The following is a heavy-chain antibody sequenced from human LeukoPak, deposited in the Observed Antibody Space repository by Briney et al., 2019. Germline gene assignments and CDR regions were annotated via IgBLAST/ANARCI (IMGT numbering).Heavy chain of an antibody. CDR3: TRRREITFGGVIAPFDY. D-gene: IGHD3-16*02. CDR2: INSDGSST. CDR1: GFTFSSYW. J-gene: IGHJ4*02. V-gene: IGHV3-74*01. Sequence: GGSLRLSCAASGFTFSSYWMHWVRQAPGKGLVWVSRINSDGSSTSYADSVKGRFTISRDNAKNTLYLQMNSLKTEDTAVYYCTRRREITFGGVIAPFDYWGQGTLVTVSS.